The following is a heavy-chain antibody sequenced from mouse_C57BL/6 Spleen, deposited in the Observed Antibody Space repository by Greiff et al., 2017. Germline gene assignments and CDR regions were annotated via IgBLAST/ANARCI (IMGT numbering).Heavy chain of an antibody. CDR3: ARHEDRSFYYGSSYGAMDY. CDR2: IYPGSGNT. CDR1: GYSFTSYY. V-gene: IGHV1-66*01. Sequence: QVQLQQSGPELVKPGASVKISCKASGYSFTSYYIHWVKQRPGQGLEWIGWIYPGSGNTKYNEKFKGKATLTADTSSSTAYMQLSSLTSEDSAVYYCARHEDRSFYYGSSYGAMDYWGQGTSVTVSS. J-gene: IGHJ4*01. D-gene: IGHD1-1*01.